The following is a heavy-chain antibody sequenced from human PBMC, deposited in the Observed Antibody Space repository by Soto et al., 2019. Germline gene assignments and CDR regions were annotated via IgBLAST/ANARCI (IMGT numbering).Heavy chain of an antibody. Sequence: QVQLQESGPGLVKSSETLSLTCTVSGGSISRYYWNWIRQPPGKGLEWLGYIYYSGSTNYNPSLASRVTRSVDTSKNLFSLRLNSVTAADTAVYYCARSQYTGYERPTFVSSFEYWGLGTLVTVSS. CDR1: GGSISRYY. CDR3: ARSQYTGYERPTFVSSFEY. D-gene: IGHD1-20*01. J-gene: IGHJ4*02. V-gene: IGHV4-59*01. CDR2: IYYSGST.